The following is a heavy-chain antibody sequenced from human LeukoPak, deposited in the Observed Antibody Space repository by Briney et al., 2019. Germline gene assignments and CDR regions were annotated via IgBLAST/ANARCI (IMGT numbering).Heavy chain of an antibody. CDR1: GGTFSSYA. V-gene: IGHV1-69*06. D-gene: IGHD4-11*01. J-gene: IGHJ4*02. CDR3: AGGRVTHAWYFDY. CDR2: IIPIFGTA. Sequence: GASVKVSCKASGGTFSSYAISWVRQAPGQGLEWMGGIIPIFGTANYAQKFQGRVTITADKSTSTAYMELSSLRSEDTAVYYCAGGRVTHAWYFDYWGQGTLVTVSS.